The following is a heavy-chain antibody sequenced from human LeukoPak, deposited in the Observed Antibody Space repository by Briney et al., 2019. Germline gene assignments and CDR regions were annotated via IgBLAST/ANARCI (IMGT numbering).Heavy chain of an antibody. J-gene: IGHJ6*03. CDR2: IYHSGST. V-gene: IGHV4-38-2*02. D-gene: IGHD6-13*01. Sequence: SETLSLTCTVSGYSISSGYYWGWIRQPPGKGLEWIGSIYHSGSTYYNPSLKSRVTISVDTSKNQFSLKLSSVTAADTAVYYCARDLYRYSSFIHYYYYMDVWGKGTTVTISS. CDR3: ARDLYRYSSFIHYYYYMDV. CDR1: GYSISSGYY.